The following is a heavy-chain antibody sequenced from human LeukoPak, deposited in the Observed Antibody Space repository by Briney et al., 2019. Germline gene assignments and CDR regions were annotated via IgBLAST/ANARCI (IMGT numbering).Heavy chain of an antibody. V-gene: IGHV4-39*01. CDR1: GGSICGADYY. Sequence: SETLSLTCTVSGGSICGADYYSEWIRQSPGKGLEWIGTIGSSGHTYRNPSLKNRVTMSVDTSKNQFSLKLSSMAAADTAVFYCARRKVYKDYFDYWGRGTLVTVSS. CDR3: ARRKVYKDYFDY. D-gene: IGHD5-24*01. J-gene: IGHJ4*02. CDR2: IGSSGHT.